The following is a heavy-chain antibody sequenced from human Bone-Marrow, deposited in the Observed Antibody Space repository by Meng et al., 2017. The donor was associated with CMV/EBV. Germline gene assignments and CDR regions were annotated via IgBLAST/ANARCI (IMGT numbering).Heavy chain of an antibody. CDR3: ARAPPKERHNYFYGMDV. D-gene: IGHD5-24*01. J-gene: IGHJ6*02. Sequence: GGSLRLTCVASAFRFNSYNIHWVRQLLGKGLEWVAMISDDGINKYYGDFVKGRFTVSRDNSKNTVYLQMNGLTGEDTAVYYCARAPPKERHNYFYGMDVWGQGTAVTVSS. CDR1: AFRFNSYN. CDR2: ISDDGINK. V-gene: IGHV3-30*03.